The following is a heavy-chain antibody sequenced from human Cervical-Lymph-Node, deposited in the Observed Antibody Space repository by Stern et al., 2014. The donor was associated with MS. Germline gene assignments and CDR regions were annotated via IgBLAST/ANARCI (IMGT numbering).Heavy chain of an antibody. Sequence: QVQLVQSGGGVVQPGRSLRLSCATSGFTFGRHSMHWVRQAPGKGLEWVAIISYDGSSQHYAASVKGRFTISRNNFNNTLYMQLNSLRVEDTAMYYCARPSAARYFDYWGQGSQVTVSS. CDR3: ARPSAARYFDY. J-gene: IGHJ4*02. D-gene: IGHD6-25*01. V-gene: IGHV3-30-3*01. CDR2: ISYDGSSQ. CDR1: GFTFGRHS.